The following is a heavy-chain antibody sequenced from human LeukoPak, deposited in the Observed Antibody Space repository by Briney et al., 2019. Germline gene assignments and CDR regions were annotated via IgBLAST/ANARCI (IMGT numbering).Heavy chain of an antibody. D-gene: IGHD4-23*01. J-gene: IGHJ4*02. CDR3: ARGPGYGGPYYFDY. V-gene: IGHV3-21*06. Sequence: GGSLRLSCAPSGFTFRNYGMNWVRQAPGKGLEWVSSISSSSSYIYYADSVKGRFTISRDNAKNLLYLQINSLRAEDTAVYYCARGPGYGGPYYFDYWGQGTLVTVSS. CDR2: ISSSSSYI. CDR1: GFTFRNYG.